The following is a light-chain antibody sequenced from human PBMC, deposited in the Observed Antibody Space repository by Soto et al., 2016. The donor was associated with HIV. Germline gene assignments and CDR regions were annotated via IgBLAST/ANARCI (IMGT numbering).Light chain of an antibody. CDR3: QAWDSNTGV. CDR1: RLGDKY. Sequence: SFEVTQPTSVSVSPGQTATISCSGDRLGDKYVCWYQQKSGQSPLLIIYQDFKRPSGIPDRFSASSSGNTATLTISGTQAMDEADYYCQAWDSNTGVFGGGTELTVL. J-gene: IGLJ2*01. V-gene: IGLV3-1*01. CDR2: QDF.